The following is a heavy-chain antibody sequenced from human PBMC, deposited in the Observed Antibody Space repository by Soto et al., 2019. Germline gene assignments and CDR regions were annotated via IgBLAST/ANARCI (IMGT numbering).Heavy chain of an antibody. CDR1: GFTFRDYY. J-gene: IGHJ6*02. Sequence: GGSLRLSCAASGFTFRDYYMTWIRQAPGKWLEWLSYISSSGSTIYYADSVKGRFTISRDNAKNSLFLQMNSLRAEDTAVYYCARLVTATRNYYYGMDVWGQGXTVTVYS. CDR3: ARLVTATRNYYYGMDV. V-gene: IGHV3-11*01. CDR2: ISSSGSTI. D-gene: IGHD1-20*01.